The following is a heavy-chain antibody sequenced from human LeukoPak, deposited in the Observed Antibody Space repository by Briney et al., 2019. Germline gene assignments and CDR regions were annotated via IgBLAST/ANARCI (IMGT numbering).Heavy chain of an antibody. D-gene: IGHD3-3*01. CDR3: ARNVESGFDI. V-gene: IGHV1-46*01. Sequence: ASVKVSCKASGYTFTSYYIPWVRQAPGQGLEWMGFINPSGGSTSYPQMFQGRVTMTRDTSTSTVYMELSSLRSEDTAVYYCARNVESGFDIWGQGTMVTVSS. CDR1: GYTFTSYY. CDR2: INPSGGST. J-gene: IGHJ3*02.